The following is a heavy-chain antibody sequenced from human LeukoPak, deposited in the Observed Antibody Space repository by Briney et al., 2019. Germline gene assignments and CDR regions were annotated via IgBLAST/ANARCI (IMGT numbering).Heavy chain of an antibody. CDR3: ARVSSSRIAACQPPNDY. V-gene: IGHV3-21*01. Sequence: GGSLRLSCAASGFTFSSYSINSVRQAPGKGLGWVSSIIGISTYTYYSDSVKRRIPSSRDNAKNELHLQMSSLSDEDTAVYYCARVSSSRIAACQPPNDYWGQGTLVTVSS. CDR2: IIGISTYT. CDR1: GFTFSSYS. D-gene: IGHD6-6*01. J-gene: IGHJ4*02.